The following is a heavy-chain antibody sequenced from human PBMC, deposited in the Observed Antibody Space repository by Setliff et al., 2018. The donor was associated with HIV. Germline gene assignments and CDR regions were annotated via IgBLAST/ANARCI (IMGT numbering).Heavy chain of an antibody. CDR3: ARERGGLRSPFDY. CDR1: GGTFSSYA. D-gene: IGHD2-15*01. V-gene: IGHV1-69*13. J-gene: IGHJ4*02. Sequence: GASVKVSCKASGGTFSSYAXXXVRQAPGQGLEWMGGIIPIFGTANYAQKFQGRVTITADESTSTAYMELSSLRSEDTAVYYCARERGGLRSPFDYWGQGTLVTVS. CDR2: IIPIFGTA.